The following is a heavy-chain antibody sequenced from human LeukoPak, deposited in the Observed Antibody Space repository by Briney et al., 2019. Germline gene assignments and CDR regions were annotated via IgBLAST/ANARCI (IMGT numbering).Heavy chain of an antibody. V-gene: IGHV1-2*02. CDR1: GYTFTGYY. J-gene: IGHJ6*03. CDR3: ARDAIVPAAIGYYYYYYMDV. D-gene: IGHD2-2*02. CDR2: INPNSGGT. Sequence: ASVKVSCKASGYTFTGYYIHWVRQAPGQGLEWMGWINPNSGGTNYAQKFQGRVTMTRDTSISTAYMELSRLRSDDTAVYYCARDAIVPAAIGYYYYYYMDVWGKGTTVTISS.